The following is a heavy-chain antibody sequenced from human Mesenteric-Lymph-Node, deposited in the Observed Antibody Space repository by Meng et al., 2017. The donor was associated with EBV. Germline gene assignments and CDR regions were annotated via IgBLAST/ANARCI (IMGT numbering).Heavy chain of an antibody. CDR2: VNKDGSRT. CDR1: GFAFSGHW. V-gene: IGHV3-74*01. J-gene: IGHJ4*02. D-gene: IGHD2/OR15-2a*01. Sequence: QLVESGGGLVQPGGSLCLSCAASGFAFSGHWMHWIRQVPGKGLMWVSRVNKDGSRTAYADSVKGRFTISRDNAKNMLSLQMNGLRAEDTGLYFCVRDQIEGPTLFDSWGRGTLVTVAS. CDR3: VRDQIEGPTLFDS.